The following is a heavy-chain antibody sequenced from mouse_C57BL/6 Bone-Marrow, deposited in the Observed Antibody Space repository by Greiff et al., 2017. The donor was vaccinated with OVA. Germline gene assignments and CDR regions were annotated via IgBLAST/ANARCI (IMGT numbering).Heavy chain of an antibody. CDR3: TRVRGNYAWFAY. CDR2: ISSGGDYI. Sequence: EVKLVESGEGLVKPGGSLKLSCAASGFTFSSYAMSWVRQTPEKRLEWVAYISSGGDYIYYADTVKGRFTISRDNARNTLYLQMSSLKSEDTAMDYCTRVRGNYAWFAYWGQGTLVTVSA. CDR1: GFTFSSYA. V-gene: IGHV5-9-1*02. D-gene: IGHD2-1*01. J-gene: IGHJ3*01.